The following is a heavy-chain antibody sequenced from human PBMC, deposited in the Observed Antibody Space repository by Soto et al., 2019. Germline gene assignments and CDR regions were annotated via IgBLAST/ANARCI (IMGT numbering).Heavy chain of an antibody. J-gene: IGHJ6*03. CDR2: IYYSGST. D-gene: IGHD6-13*01. V-gene: IGHV4-61*01. CDR3: ARAAGIAAAGPYYYYSYMDV. CDR1: GGSISSGSYY. Sequence: SETLSLTCPVSGGSISSGSYYWRWIRQPPGRGLEWIGYIYYSGSTNYNPSLKSRVTISVDTSKNQFSLKLSSVTAADTAVYYCARAAGIAAAGPYYYYSYMDVWGKGTTVTVSS.